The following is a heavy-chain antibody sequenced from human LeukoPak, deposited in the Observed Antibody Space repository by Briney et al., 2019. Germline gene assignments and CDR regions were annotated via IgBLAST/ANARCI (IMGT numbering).Heavy chain of an antibody. J-gene: IGHJ4*02. V-gene: IGHV3-30*01. CDR2: TSPAGNEI. CDR1: GFSFSSFA. D-gene: IGHD5-24*01. CDR3: ARVEMAIIAVFDY. Sequence: GGSLRLSCAASGFSFSSFALHWVRQAPGKGLEWVAATSPAGNEIYYADSVKGRFTISRDNSNNTLYLQMNSLRPEDTAVYYCARVEMAIIAVFDYWGQGTLVTVSS.